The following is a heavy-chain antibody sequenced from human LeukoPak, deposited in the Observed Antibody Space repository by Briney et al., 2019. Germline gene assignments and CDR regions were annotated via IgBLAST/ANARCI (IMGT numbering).Heavy chain of an antibody. V-gene: IGHV4-39*01. CDR1: GGSISSSRDY. Sequence: KPSETLSLTCIVSGGSISSSRDYWAWIRQPPGKGLEWIANIYYSGSTYYSPSLKSRVTISVDTSKNQFSLKLSSVTAADTAVYYCANLIPPGWFDPWGQGTLVTVSS. CDR2: IYYSGST. J-gene: IGHJ5*02. CDR3: ANLIPPGWFDP.